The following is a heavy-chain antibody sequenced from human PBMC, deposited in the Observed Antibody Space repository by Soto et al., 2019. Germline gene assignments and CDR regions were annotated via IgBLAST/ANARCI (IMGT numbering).Heavy chain of an antibody. CDR2: IYYSGST. Sequence: SETLSLTCTVSGGSISSGGYYWSWIRQHPGKGLEWIGYIYYSGSTYYNPSLKSRITISVDTSKNQFSLKLSSVTAADTAVYYCARPAAGLHVDYWGKGTLVTV. CDR3: ARPAAGLHVDY. J-gene: IGHJ4*02. V-gene: IGHV4-31*03. D-gene: IGHD6-13*01. CDR1: GGSISSGGYY.